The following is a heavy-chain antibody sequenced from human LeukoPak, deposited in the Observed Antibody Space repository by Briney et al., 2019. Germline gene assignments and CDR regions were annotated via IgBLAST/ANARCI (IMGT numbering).Heavy chain of an antibody. Sequence: GRSLRLSSAASGFTFSSYVMHWVRPAPGKGLEWVAVIWYDGSNKYYGDSVKGRFTISRDNSKKTLYLQMNSLRVENTAVYYCARGDGYNDAEYLQHWGQGTLVTVS. CDR1: GFTFSSYV. D-gene: IGHD5-24*01. CDR3: ARGDGYNDAEYLQH. J-gene: IGHJ1*01. V-gene: IGHV3-33*01. CDR2: IWYDGSNK.